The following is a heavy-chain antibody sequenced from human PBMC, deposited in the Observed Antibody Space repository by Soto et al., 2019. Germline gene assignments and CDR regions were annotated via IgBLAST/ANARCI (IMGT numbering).Heavy chain of an antibody. CDR1: GFTFSSYG. D-gene: IGHD5-18*01. V-gene: IGHV3-30*18. CDR3: AQAATDEDTAMGGGGMDV. J-gene: IGHJ6*02. CDR2: ISYDGSNK. Sequence: QVQLVESGGGVVQPGRSLRLSCAASGFTFSSYGMHWVRQAPGKGLEWVAVISYDGSNKYYADSVKGRFTISRDNSKNTLYLQMNSLRAEDTAVYYCAQAATDEDTAMGGGGMDVWGQGTTVTVSS.